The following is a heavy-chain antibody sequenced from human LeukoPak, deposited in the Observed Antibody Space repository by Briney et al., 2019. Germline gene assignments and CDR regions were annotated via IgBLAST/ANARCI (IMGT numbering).Heavy chain of an antibody. CDR1: GFSVNNKY. CDR3: ASGQMFTSGGFDS. V-gene: IGHV3-53*01. CDR2: LYTAGDT. D-gene: IGHD6-19*01. Sequence: GGSLRLSCAASGFSVNNKYGAWVRQAPGKGLEWVSVLYTAGDTYYADSVKGRFTISRDNSKNTLSLQMHSLRPEDTALYYCASGQMFTSGGFDSWGQGALVTVSS. J-gene: IGHJ4*02.